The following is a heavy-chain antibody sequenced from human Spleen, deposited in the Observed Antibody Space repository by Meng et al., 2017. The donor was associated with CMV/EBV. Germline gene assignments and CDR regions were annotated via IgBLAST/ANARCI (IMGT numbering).Heavy chain of an antibody. CDR3: ARGRVTPSSNAFDI. CDR2: INWNGGST. D-gene: IGHD4-23*01. V-gene: IGHV3-20*03. J-gene: IGHJ3*02. Sequence: SGFTFDDYGMSWVRQAPGKGLEWVSGINWNGGSTGYADSVKGRFTISRDNAKNPLYLQMNSLRAEDTALYYCARGRVTPSSNAFDIWGQGTMVTVSS. CDR1: GFTFDDYG.